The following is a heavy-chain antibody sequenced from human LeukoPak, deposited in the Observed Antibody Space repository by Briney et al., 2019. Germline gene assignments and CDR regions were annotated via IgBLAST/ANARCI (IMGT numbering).Heavy chain of an antibody. J-gene: IGHJ6*03. V-gene: IGHV3-53*01. D-gene: IGHD2-15*01. Sequence: PGGSLRLSCAASGFTVSSNYMSWVRQAPGKGLEWVSVIYSGGSTYYADSVKGRFTISRDNSKNTLYLQMNSLRAEDTAVYYCAREPVLGYCSGVSCYPQNYYMDVWGKGTTVTVSS. CDR2: IYSGGST. CDR3: AREPVLGYCSGVSCYPQNYYMDV. CDR1: GFTVSSNY.